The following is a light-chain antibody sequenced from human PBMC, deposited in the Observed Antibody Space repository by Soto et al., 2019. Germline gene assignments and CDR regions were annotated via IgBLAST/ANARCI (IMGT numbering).Light chain of an antibody. CDR1: QSVRTNY. CDR2: GAS. Sequence: PGERATLSCRASQSVRTNYLAWYQQRPGQAPRLLIYGASSRATGIPDRFSGSGSGTDFTLSINRLEPEDFAVYYCQQYAGSLITFGQGTRLEIK. CDR3: QQYAGSLIT. J-gene: IGKJ5*01. V-gene: IGKV3-20*01.